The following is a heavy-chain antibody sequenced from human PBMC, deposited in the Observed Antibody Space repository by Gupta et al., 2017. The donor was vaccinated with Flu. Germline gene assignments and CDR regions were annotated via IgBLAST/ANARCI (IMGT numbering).Heavy chain of an antibody. CDR3: VKDPSYYYGSGSYYY. Sequence: EVQLVESGGGLVQPGGSLRLSCSASGFTFSSYAMHWVRQAPGKGLEYVSAISSNGGSTYYADSVKGRFTFSRDNSKNTLYLQMSSLRAEDTAVYYCVKDPSYYYGSGSYYYWGQGTLVTVSS. D-gene: IGHD3-10*01. J-gene: IGHJ4*02. CDR2: ISSNGGST. V-gene: IGHV3-64D*06. CDR1: GFTFSSYA.